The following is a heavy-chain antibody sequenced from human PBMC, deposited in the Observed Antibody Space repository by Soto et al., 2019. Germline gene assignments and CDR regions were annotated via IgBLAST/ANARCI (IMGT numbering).Heavy chain of an antibody. V-gene: IGHV3-23*01. CDR3: ARETWLLWYFDL. J-gene: IGHJ2*01. D-gene: IGHD3-22*01. CDR1: GFTFNHYA. CDR2: VSGRGGSK. Sequence: VQLLESGGGLVQPGGSLRLACTASGFTFNHYAMTWVRQAPGRGLEWVASVSGRGGSKKYADSVKGRFIISRDNSKNTLYLQMNSLRAEDTAVYYCARETWLLWYFDLWGRGTLVAVSS.